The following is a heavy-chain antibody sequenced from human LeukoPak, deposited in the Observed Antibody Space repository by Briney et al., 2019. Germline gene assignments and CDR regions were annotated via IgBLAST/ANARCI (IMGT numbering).Heavy chain of an antibody. J-gene: IGHJ4*02. CDR2: INPSDGDR. Sequence: GASVKVSCNALGYRFTSYYLHWVRQAPGQGLEWLGKINPSDGDRSYTQQFQGRVTMTRDTSTNTVYMELSSLRSDDTAVYYCASHSSGWRQTYFDFWGQGTLVTVSS. D-gene: IGHD6-19*01. V-gene: IGHV1-46*01. CDR3: ASHSSGWRQTYFDF. CDR1: GYRFTSYY.